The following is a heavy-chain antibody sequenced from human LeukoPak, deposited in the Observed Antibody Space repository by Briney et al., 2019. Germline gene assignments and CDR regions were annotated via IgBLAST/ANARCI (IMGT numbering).Heavy chain of an antibody. V-gene: IGHV3-7*01. CDR2: IKQDGSEK. CDR1: GFTFSSYW. D-gene: IGHD6-6*01. CDR3: ARPPYSSSSDY. Sequence: GGSPRLSCAASGFTFSSYWMSWVRQAPGKGLEWVANIKQDGSEKYYVDSVKGRFTISRDNAKNSLYLQMNSLRAEDTAVYYCARPPYSSSSDYWGQGTLVTVSS. J-gene: IGHJ4*02.